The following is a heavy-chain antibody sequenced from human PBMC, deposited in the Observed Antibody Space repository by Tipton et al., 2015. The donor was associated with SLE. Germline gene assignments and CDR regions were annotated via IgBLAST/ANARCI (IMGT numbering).Heavy chain of an antibody. Sequence: TLSLTCTVSGGSISSSSYYWAWIRQPPGKGLEWIGDIYYRGTTYYNPSLKSRVTISVDTSKNQFSLKLSSVTAADTAVYYCARGIAVATPGYWGQGTLVTVSS. V-gene: IGHV4-39*07. J-gene: IGHJ4*02. CDR2: IYYRGTT. CDR1: GGSISSSSYY. D-gene: IGHD6-19*01. CDR3: ARGIAVATPGY.